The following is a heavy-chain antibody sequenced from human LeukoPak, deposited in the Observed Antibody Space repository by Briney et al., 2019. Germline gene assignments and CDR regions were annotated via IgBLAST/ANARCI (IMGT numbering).Heavy chain of an antibody. CDR3: AELGITMIGGV. D-gene: IGHD3-10*02. CDR1: GFTFTTYA. J-gene: IGHJ6*04. V-gene: IGHV3-30*18. CDR2: ISSDISYE. Sequence: PGRSLRLSCAASGFTFTTYAMHWVRQAPGKGLEWVAVISSDISYESYADSVRGRFSISRDNSKNTLYLQMDSLRAEDTAVYYCAELGITMIGGVWGKGTTVTISS.